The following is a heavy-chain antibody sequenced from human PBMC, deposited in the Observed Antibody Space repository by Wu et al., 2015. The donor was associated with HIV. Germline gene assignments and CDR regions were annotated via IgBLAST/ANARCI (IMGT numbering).Heavy chain of an antibody. CDR1: GLPFINSA. Sequence: QMQLVQSGPEVKKPGTSVKVSCKASGLPFINSAMQWVRQARGQRLEWIGWIVVGSGNANYAQKFQGRVTITTDESTSTAYMELSSLRSEDTAVYYCARDWRGDTGGTVGWFDPWGQGTLVTVSS. J-gene: IGHJ5*02. CDR3: ARDWRGDTGGTVGWFDP. V-gene: IGHV1-58*02. CDR2: IVVGSGNA. D-gene: IGHD3-3*01.